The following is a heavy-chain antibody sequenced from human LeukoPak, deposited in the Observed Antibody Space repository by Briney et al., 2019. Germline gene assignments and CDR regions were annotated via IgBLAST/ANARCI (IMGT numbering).Heavy chain of an antibody. V-gene: IGHV5-51*01. CDR3: ARQGTGDSFDI. Sequence: GESLKISCKGSGYTFTTYWIGWVRQMPGKGLERMGIVYPGDSDSRYSPSFQGQVTFSADKSISTAYLQWSSLKASDTAMYYCARQGTGDSFDIWGQGTMVTVSS. J-gene: IGHJ3*02. D-gene: IGHD1-1*01. CDR2: VYPGDSDS. CDR1: GYTFTTYW.